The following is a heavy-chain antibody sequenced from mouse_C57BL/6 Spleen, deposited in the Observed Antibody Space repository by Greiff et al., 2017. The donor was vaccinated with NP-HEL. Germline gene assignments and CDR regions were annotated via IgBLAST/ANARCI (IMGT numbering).Heavy chain of an antibody. J-gene: IGHJ4*01. CDR2: IDPSDSYT. D-gene: IGHD3-3*01. CDR3: ARRDPYYAMDY. Sequence: QVHVKQSGTELVKPGASVKLSCKASGYTFTSYWMQWVKQRPGQGLEWIGEIDPSDSYTNYNQKFKGKATLTVDTSSSTAYMQLSSLTSEDSAVYYCARRDPYYAMDYWGQGTSVTVSS. CDR1: GYTFTSYW. V-gene: IGHV1-50*01.